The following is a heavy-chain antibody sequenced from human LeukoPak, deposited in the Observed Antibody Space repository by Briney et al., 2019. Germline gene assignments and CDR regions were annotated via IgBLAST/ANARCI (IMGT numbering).Heavy chain of an antibody. J-gene: IGHJ4*02. CDR3: ARGPLPNRGATRDEALDY. CDR1: GGSFSGYY. Sequence: SETLSLTCAVYGGSFSGYYWSGIRQPPGKGLEGIGEINHSGSTNYNPSLKSRVTISVDTSKNQFSLKLSSVTAADTAVYYCARGPLPNRGATRDEALDYWGQGTLVTVSS. CDR2: INHSGST. D-gene: IGHD1-26*01. V-gene: IGHV4-34*01.